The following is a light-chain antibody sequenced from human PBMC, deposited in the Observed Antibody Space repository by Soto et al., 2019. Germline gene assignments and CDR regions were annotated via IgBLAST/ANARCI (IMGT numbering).Light chain of an antibody. CDR1: QSINTTY. CDR3: QQYGNSPFT. J-gene: IGKJ3*01. CDR2: GAS. V-gene: IGKV3-20*01. Sequence: LTHSPGALSLYPGERAILSCRASQSINTTYLGWYQQKPGQAPRLLINGASNRATGIPDRFSGSGSGTDFTLTISRLAPEDFAVYYCQQYGNSPFTFGPGTKVDIK.